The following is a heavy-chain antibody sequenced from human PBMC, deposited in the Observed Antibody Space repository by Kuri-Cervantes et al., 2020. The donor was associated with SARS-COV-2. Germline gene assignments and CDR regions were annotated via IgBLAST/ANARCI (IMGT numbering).Heavy chain of an antibody. D-gene: IGHD4-23*01. V-gene: IGHV1-2*02. CDR2: INPNSGGT. CDR3: AREDDYGGIFDY. J-gene: IGHJ4*02. Sequence: ASVKVSCKASGYTFTGYYMHWVRQAPGQGLEWMGWINPNSGGTNYAQKFQGRVTMTRDTSISTAYMELSRLRSDDTAVYYCAREDDYGGIFDYWGQGTLVTVSS. CDR1: GYTFTGYY.